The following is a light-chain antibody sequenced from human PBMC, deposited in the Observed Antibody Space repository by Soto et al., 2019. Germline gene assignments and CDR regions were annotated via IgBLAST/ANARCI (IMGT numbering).Light chain of an antibody. CDR3: SSYTSTTPVPFV. Sequence: QSVLTQPPSVSGAPGQRVTISCSGSSSNLGAGYDVQWYRQFPGTAPKLPIYANSVRPSGVPDRFSGSKSGTSASLAITGLQAEDEAEYSSSSYTSTTPVPFVFGTGTQVIVL. V-gene: IGLV1-40*01. CDR2: ANS. CDR1: SSNLGAGYD. J-gene: IGLJ1*01.